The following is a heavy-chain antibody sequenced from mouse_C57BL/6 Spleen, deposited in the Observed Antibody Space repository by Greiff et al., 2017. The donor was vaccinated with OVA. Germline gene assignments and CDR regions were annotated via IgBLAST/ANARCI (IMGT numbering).Heavy chain of an antibody. J-gene: IGHJ1*03. V-gene: IGHV3-8*01. D-gene: IGHD2-5*01. Sequence: VQLQQSGPGLAKPSQTLSLTCSVTGYSITSDYWNWIRKFPGSKLEYMGYISYSGSTYYNPSLKSRISITRDTSKNQYYLQLNSVTTEDTATYYCARYEGSNYGYFDVWGTGTTVTVSS. CDR2: ISYSGST. CDR1: GYSITSDY. CDR3: ARYEGSNYGYFDV.